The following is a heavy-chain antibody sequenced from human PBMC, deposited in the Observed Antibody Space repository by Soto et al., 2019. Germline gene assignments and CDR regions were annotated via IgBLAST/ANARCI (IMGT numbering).Heavy chain of an antibody. J-gene: IGHJ5*02. V-gene: IGHV3-30*18. CDR3: AKGDYHFLTGYLS. CDR1: GFTFSSFG. Sequence: QVPLVESGGGVVQPGRSLRLSCAASGFTFSSFGMHWVRQAPGKGLGWVAVISYDGSDQYYADSVRGRFTISRDNSKNTVDMQMNSLRAEDTALYYCAKGDYHFLTGYLSWGQGTLVSVSS. CDR2: ISYDGSDQ. D-gene: IGHD3-9*01.